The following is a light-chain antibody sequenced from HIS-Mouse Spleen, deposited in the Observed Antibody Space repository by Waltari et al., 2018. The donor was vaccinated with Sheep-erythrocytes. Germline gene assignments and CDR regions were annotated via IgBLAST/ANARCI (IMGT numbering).Light chain of an antibody. V-gene: IGKV1-39*01. CDR3: QQSYSTPQFT. Sequence: DLQMTQSPSSLSASVGDRVTITCRASQSISSYLNWYQQKPGKAPKLLIYAASSLQSGVPSRFSGSGSGTDFTLTSSSLQPEDFATYYCQQSYSTPQFTFGPGTKVDIK. CDR2: AAS. J-gene: IGKJ3*01. CDR1: QSISSY.